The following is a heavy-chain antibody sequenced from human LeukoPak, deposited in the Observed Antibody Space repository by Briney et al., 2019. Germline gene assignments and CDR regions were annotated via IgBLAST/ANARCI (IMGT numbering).Heavy chain of an antibody. V-gene: IGHV1-46*01. J-gene: IGHJ6*04. CDR3: AREKDVDTAMVDYYGMDV. CDR2: INPSGGST. CDR1: GYTFTSYY. D-gene: IGHD5-18*01. Sequence: ASVKVSCKASGYTFTSYYMHWVRQAPRQGLEWMGIINPSGGSTSYAQKFQGRVTMNRDTSTSTVYMELSSLRAEDTAVYYCAREKDVDTAMVDYYGMDVWGKGTTVTVSS.